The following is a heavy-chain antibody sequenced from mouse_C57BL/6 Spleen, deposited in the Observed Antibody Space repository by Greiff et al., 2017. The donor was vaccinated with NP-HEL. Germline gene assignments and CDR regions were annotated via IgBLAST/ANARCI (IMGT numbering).Heavy chain of an antibody. CDR2: INPGSGGT. J-gene: IGHJ3*01. V-gene: IGHV1-54*01. CDR1: GYAFTNYL. D-gene: IGHD1-1*01. Sequence: QVQLQQSGAELVRPGTSVKVSCKASGYAFTNYLIERVKQRPGQGLEWIGVINPGSGGTNYNEKFKGKATLTADKSSSTAYMQLSSLTSEDSAVYFCAKSSILLRAAYWGQGTLVTVSA. CDR3: AKSSILLRAAY.